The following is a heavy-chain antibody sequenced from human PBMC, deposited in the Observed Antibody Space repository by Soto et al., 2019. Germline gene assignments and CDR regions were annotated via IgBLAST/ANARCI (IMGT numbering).Heavy chain of an antibody. CDR1: GGSFSGYY. D-gene: IGHD2-2*01. Sequence: VQLQQWGAGLLKPSETLSLPCAVYGGSFSGYYWSWIRQPPGQGLAWIGEINHSGSTNYNPSLMILVTISVDTSKNQFSLELSSVTAAGPAVDYCARDREVGYQLLSYGMDVWGQGTTVTVSS. CDR2: INHSGST. V-gene: IGHV4-34*01. J-gene: IGHJ6*02. CDR3: ARDREVGYQLLSYGMDV.